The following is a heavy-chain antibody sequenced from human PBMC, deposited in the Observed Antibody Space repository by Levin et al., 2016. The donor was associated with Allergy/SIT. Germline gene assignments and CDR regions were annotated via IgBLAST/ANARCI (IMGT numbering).Heavy chain of an antibody. CDR1: GGSFSGYY. D-gene: IGHD3-22*01. Sequence: SETLSLTCAVYGGSFSGYYWSWIRQPPGKGLEWIGEINHSGSTNYNPSLKSRVTISVDTSKNQFSLKLSSVTAADTAVYYCARGPGDYYDSSGYSTPFDYWGQGTLVTVSS. CDR2: INHSGST. J-gene: IGHJ4*02. CDR3: ARGPGDYYDSSGYSTPFDY. V-gene: IGHV4-34*01.